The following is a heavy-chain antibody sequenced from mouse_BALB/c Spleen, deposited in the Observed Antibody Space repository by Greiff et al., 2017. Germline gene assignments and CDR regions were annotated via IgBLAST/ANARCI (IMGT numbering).Heavy chain of an antibody. J-gene: IGHJ1*01. CDR1: GYAFTNYL. V-gene: IGHV1-54*01. CDR3: ARLYGNPRDWYFDV. Sequence: QVQLQQSGAELVRPGTSVKVSCKASGYAFTNYLIEWVKQRPGQGLEWIGVINPGSGGTNYNEKFKGKATLTADKSSSTAYMQLSSLTSDDSAVYFCARLYGNPRDWYFDVWGAGTTVNVSA. CDR2: INPGSGGT. D-gene: IGHD2-10*02.